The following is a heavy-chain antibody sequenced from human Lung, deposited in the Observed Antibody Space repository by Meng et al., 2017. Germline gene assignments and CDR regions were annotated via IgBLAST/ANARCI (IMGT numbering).Heavy chain of an antibody. CDR1: GFTFISHS. J-gene: IGHJ4*02. D-gene: IGHD2-15*01. CDR3: ARGRVVVSATPSDY. V-gene: IGHV3-21*01. CDR2: ISSSPT. Sequence: EVQLVESWGGLVKPGGSLSLSCSASGFTFISHSMNWVRQAPGKGLEWVSSISSSPTYADSVEGRFTISRDNAENSLYLRMNSLRVEDTAVYFCARGRVVVSATPSDYWGQGTLVTVSS.